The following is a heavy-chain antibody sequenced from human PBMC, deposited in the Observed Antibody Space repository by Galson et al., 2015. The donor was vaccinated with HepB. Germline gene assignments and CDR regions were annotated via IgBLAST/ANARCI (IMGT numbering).Heavy chain of an antibody. J-gene: IGHJ4*02. CDR3: ARFREPYNYYDSSGYYWNPFDY. V-gene: IGHV1-69*04. D-gene: IGHD3-22*01. Sequence: SVKVSCKASGGTFSSYAISWVRQAPGQGLEWMGRIIPILGIANYAQKFQGRVTITADKSTSTAYMELSSLRSEDTAVYYCARFREPYNYYDSSGYYWNPFDYWGQGTLVTVSS. CDR2: IIPILGIA. CDR1: GGTFSSYA.